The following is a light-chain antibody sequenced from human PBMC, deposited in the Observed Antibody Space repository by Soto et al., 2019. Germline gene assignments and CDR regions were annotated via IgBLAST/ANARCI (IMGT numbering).Light chain of an antibody. CDR2: GAY. Sequence: EIVLTQSPGTLSLSSGERATLSCRASQSVSSTYLAWYQHKHGQAPRLLIYGAYNRATGIPDRFSGSGSGTVFTLTIRGLEPEDSAAYYCQRHGATFGQGTKVDIK. CDR3: QRHGAT. J-gene: IGKJ1*01. CDR1: QSVSSTY. V-gene: IGKV3-20*01.